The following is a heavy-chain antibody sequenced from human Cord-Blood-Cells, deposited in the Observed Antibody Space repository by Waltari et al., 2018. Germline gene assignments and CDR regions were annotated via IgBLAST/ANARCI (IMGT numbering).Heavy chain of an antibody. J-gene: IGHJ5*02. D-gene: IGHD3-10*01. V-gene: IGHV4-39*01. CDR2: IYYSGST. Sequence: QLQLQESGPGLVKPSETLSLTCTVSGGSISSSSYYWGWIRQPPGKGLEGIGSIYYSGSTYYNPSLKSRVTISVDTSKNQFSLKLSSVTAADTAVYYCARHEGMWFDPWGQGTLVTVSS. CDR3: ARHEGMWFDP. CDR1: GGSISSSSYY.